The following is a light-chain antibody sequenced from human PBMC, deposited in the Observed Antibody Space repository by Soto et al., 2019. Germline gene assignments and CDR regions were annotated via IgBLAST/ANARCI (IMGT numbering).Light chain of an antibody. V-gene: IGKV1-12*01. CDR2: AAS. CDR3: QQTYSTSPVT. CDR1: QGIGTW. Sequence: DIQMTQSPSSVSASVGDRVTITCRASQGIGTWLAWYQQKPGKGPNLLIYAASSLESGVPSRFSGSGSGTDFTLTISSLQPEDFATYYCQQTYSTSPVTFGPGTTVDVK. J-gene: IGKJ3*01.